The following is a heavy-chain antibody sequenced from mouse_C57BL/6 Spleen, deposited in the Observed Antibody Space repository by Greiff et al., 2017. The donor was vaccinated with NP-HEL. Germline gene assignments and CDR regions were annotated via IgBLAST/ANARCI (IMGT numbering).Heavy chain of an antibody. CDR3: AIITTVVATDC. CDR1: GYTFTSYW. J-gene: IGHJ2*01. D-gene: IGHD1-1*01. Sequence: QVQLQQPGAELVKPGASVKLSCKASGYTFTSYWMHWVKQRPGQGLEWIGMIHPNSGSTNYNEKFKSKATLTVDKSSSTAYMQLSSLTSGDSAVYYCAIITTVVATDCWGQGTTLTVSS. CDR2: IHPNSGST. V-gene: IGHV1-64*01.